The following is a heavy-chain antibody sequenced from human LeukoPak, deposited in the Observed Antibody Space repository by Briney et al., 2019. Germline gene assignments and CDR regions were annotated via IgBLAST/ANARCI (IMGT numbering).Heavy chain of an antibody. Sequence: ASVKVSCRASGGTFSSYAISWVRQAPGQGLEWMGGIIPIFGTANYAQKFQGRVTITTDESTSTAYMELSSLRSEDTAVYYCAREGVYSTGGTWMYYFDYWGQGTLVTVSS. V-gene: IGHV1-69*05. D-gene: IGHD4-11*01. CDR1: GGTFSSYA. CDR3: AREGVYSTGGTWMYYFDY. J-gene: IGHJ4*02. CDR2: IIPIFGTA.